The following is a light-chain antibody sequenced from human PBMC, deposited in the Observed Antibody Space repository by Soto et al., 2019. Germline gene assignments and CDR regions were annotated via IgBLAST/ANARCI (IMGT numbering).Light chain of an antibody. V-gene: IGLV2-14*01. CDR1: SSDVGGYNY. Sequence: QSALTQPASVSVSPGQSITISCTGTSSDVGGYNYVSWYQQHPGKAPKLMIYEVSNRPSGVSNRFSGSKSGNTASLTISGLQAEDEADYYCSSYTSRAWVFGGGTKLTVL. CDR2: EVS. J-gene: IGLJ3*02. CDR3: SSYTSRAWV.